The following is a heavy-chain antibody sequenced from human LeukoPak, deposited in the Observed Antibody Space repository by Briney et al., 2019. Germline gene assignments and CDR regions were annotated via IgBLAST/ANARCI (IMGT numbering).Heavy chain of an antibody. CDR1: GGSISSGSYY. J-gene: IGHJ4*02. Sequence: SETLSLTXTVSGGSISSGSYYWSWIRQPAGKGLEWIGRIYTSGSTNYNPSLKSRVTISVDTSKNQFSLKLSSVTAADTAVYYCAREAIRPGIAAAAFDYWGQGTLVTVSS. D-gene: IGHD6-13*01. CDR3: AREAIRPGIAAAAFDY. V-gene: IGHV4-61*02. CDR2: IYTSGST.